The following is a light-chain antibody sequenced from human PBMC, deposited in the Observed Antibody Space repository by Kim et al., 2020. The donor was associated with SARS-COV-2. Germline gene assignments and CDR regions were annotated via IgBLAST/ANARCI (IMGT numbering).Light chain of an antibody. CDR2: DAS. J-gene: IGKJ1*01. Sequence: DIQMTQSPSTLSASVGDRVTITCRASQSISTWLAWYQQKAGKAPNLLIYDASTLQSGVPSRFSGSGSGTEFTLTISSLQPDDFATYYCQQYNSYWTFGQGTKVESK. CDR1: QSISTW. V-gene: IGKV1-5*01. CDR3: QQYNSYWT.